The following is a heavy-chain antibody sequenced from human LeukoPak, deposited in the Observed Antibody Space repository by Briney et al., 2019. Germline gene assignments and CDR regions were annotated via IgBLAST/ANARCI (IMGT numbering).Heavy chain of an antibody. CDR3: ARSGKPYGLDV. CDR1: GFTFTYFS. D-gene: IGHD3-10*01. Sequence: PGGSLRSSGAASGFTFTYFSMNWVRQAPGKGLEWLSYVSSSTGAIYYADSVKGRFTISKDNARNSLYLQMNSLRDEDTAVYYCARSGKPYGLDVWGPGNTVTVSS. V-gene: IGHV3-48*02. CDR2: VSSSTGAI. J-gene: IGHJ6*02.